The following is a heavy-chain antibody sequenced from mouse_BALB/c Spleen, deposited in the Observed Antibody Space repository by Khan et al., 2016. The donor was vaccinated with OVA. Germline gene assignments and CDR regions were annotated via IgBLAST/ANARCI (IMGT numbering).Heavy chain of an antibody. Sequence: EVQLVESGGGLVQPGGSRKLSCVASGFTFSSFGMHWVRQAPEKGLEWVAYISGDSYTIYYTDTVKGRFTISRDNPKNTLFLQRTSLRSEDMAMYYCARSYFYGYYFDQWGQGTTLTVSS. CDR1: GFTFSSFG. CDR2: ISGDSYTI. V-gene: IGHV5-17*02. J-gene: IGHJ2*01. D-gene: IGHD1-1*01. CDR3: ARSYFYGYYFDQ.